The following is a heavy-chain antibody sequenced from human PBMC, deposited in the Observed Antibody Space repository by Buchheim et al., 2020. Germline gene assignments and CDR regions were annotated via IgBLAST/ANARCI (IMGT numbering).Heavy chain of an antibody. CDR2: IIPIFGTA. Sequence: QVQLVQSGAEVKKPGSSVKVSCKASGGTFSSYAISWVRQAPGQGLEWMGGIIPIFGTANYAQKFQGRVTITADESTSTAYMELSSLRSEDTAVYYCARDDCSGSSCYEYYYYYMDVWGKGTT. D-gene: IGHD2-15*01. CDR3: ARDDCSGSSCYEYYYYYMDV. V-gene: IGHV1-69*01. CDR1: GGTFSSYA. J-gene: IGHJ6*03.